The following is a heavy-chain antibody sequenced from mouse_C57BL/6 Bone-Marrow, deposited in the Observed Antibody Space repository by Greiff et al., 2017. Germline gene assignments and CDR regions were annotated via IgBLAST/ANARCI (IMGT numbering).Heavy chain of an antibody. CDR3: ARWAYYYGSRSYWYFDV. CDR2: INPNNGGT. J-gene: IGHJ1*03. Sequence: VQLKESGPELVKPGASVKIPCKASGYTFTDYNMDWVKQSHGKSLEWIGDINPNNGGTIYNQKFKGKATLTVDKSSSTAYMELRSLTSEDTAVYYGARWAYYYGSRSYWYFDVWGTGTTVTVSS. D-gene: IGHD1-1*01. CDR1: GYTFTDYN. V-gene: IGHV1-18*01.